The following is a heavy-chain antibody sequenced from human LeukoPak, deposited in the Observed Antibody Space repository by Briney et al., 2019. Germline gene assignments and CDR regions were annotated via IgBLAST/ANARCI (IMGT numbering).Heavy chain of an antibody. J-gene: IGHJ6*02. CDR3: ARGYYCGGDCILQTYGMDV. CDR1: GFTFSDYY. Sequence: AGGSLRLSCAASGFTFSDYYMSWIRQAPGKGLEWVSYISSSGSTIYYADSVKGRFTISRDNAKNSLYLQINSLRAEDTAVYYCARGYYCGGDCILQTYGMDVWGQGTTVTVSS. CDR2: ISSSGSTI. D-gene: IGHD2-21*02. V-gene: IGHV3-11*01.